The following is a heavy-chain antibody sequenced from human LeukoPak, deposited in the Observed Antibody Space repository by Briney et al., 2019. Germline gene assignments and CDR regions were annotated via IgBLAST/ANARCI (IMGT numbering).Heavy chain of an antibody. CDR2: INHSGST. J-gene: IGHJ6*03. Sequence: SETLSLTCAVYGGSFSGYYWSWIRQPPGKGLDWIGEINHSGSTNYNPSLKSRVTISVDTSKNQFSLKLSSVTAADTAVYYCARQYSNSPYYYYYYYMDVWGKGTTVTVSS. V-gene: IGHV4-34*01. D-gene: IGHD4-11*01. CDR3: ARQYSNSPYYYYYYYMDV. CDR1: GGSFSGYY.